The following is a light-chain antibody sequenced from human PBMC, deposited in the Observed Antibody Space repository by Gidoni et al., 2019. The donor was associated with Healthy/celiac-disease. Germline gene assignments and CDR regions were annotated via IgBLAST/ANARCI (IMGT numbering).Light chain of an antibody. Sequence: IQMTQSPSSLSASVGDRVTITCQSSQDISNYLNWYQQKPGKAPKLLIYDASNLETGVPSRFSGSGSGTDFTFTISSLQPEDIATYYCQQYDNLPCFGGGTKVEIK. V-gene: IGKV1-33*01. CDR2: DAS. CDR3: QQYDNLPC. J-gene: IGKJ4*01. CDR1: QDISNY.